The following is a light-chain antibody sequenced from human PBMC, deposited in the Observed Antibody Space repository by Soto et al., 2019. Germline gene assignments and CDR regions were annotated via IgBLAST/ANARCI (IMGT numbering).Light chain of an antibody. CDR3: QQYVDSPET. Sequence: EIVLTQSPGTLSLSPGERATLSCRASQSISSYVAWYQQKPGQAPRVLIYDSSSRATGVPDRFGGSGSGTDFTLTISRLEPEDFAVYYCQQYVDSPETFGGGTKVEIK. CDR1: QSISSY. J-gene: IGKJ4*01. V-gene: IGKV3-20*01. CDR2: DSS.